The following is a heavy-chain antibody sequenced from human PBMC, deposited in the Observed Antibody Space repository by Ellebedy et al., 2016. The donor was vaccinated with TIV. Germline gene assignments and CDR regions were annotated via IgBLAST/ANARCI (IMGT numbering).Heavy chain of an antibody. V-gene: IGHV3-48*01. J-gene: IGHJ4*02. Sequence: PGGSLRLSCAASGFTFSSYSMNWVRQAPGKGLEWVSCISHNSSTNYYADSVTGRFTISRDNAKDSLYMQMNSLRAEETAVYFCARVRHDSPNADFVWGSYRSYYCDSWGQGTLVTVAS. CDR1: GFTFSSYS. D-gene: IGHD3-16*02. CDR3: ARVRHDSPNADFVWGSYRSYYCDS. CDR2: ISHNSSTN.